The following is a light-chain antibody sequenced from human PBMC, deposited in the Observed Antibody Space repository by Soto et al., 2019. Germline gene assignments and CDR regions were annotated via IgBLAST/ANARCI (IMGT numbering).Light chain of an antibody. CDR1: QSISSY. CDR3: QQSYSTPRT. J-gene: IGKJ5*01. V-gene: IGKV1-39*01. CDR2: AAS. Sequence: DIQMYQSPSSLSATVGDRVTITCRASQSISSYLNWYQQKPGKAPKLLIYAASSLQSGVPSRFSGSGSGTDFTLTISSLQPEDFATYYCQQSYSTPRTFGQGTRLEIK.